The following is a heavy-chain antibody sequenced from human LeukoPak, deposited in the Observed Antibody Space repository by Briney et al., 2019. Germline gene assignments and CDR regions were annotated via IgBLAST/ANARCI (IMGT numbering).Heavy chain of an antibody. V-gene: IGHV3-30*04. CDR3: AREEDNWNSIWFDP. J-gene: IGHJ5*02. CDR1: GFTFISYA. D-gene: IGHD1-7*01. CDR2: ISYDGSNK. Sequence: GRSLRLSCAASGFTFISYAMHWVRQAPGKGLEWVAVISYDGSNKYYADSVKGRFTISRDNSKNTLYLQMNSLRAEDTAVYYCAREEDNWNSIWFDPWGQGTLVTVSS.